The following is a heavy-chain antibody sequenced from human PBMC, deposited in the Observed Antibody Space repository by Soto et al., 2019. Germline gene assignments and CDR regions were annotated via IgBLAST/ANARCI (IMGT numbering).Heavy chain of an antibody. Sequence: SQTLSCAASGFPFISYGMDWVRQAPGKGLEWVAVISYDGSNKYYADSVKGRFTISRDNSKNTLYLQMNSLRAEDTAVYYCAKLVTVTNYFDYWGQGTLVTVSS. CDR2: ISYDGSNK. CDR3: AKLVTVTNYFDY. V-gene: IGHV3-30*18. D-gene: IGHD4-4*01. J-gene: IGHJ4*02. CDR1: GFPFISYG.